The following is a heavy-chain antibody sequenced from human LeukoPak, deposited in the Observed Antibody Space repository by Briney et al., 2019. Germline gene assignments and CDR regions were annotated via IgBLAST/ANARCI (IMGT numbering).Heavy chain of an antibody. CDR2: ISYDGSNK. V-gene: IGHV3-30*18. CDR3: AKDLSVVVVAATGAAGFDY. J-gene: IGHJ4*02. Sequence: TGGSLRLSCAASGFTFSSYGMHWVRQAPGKGLEWVAVISYDGSNKYYADSVKGRFTISRDNSKNTLYLQMNSLRAEDTAVYYCAKDLSVVVVAATGAAGFDYWGQGTLVTVSS. CDR1: GFTFSSYG. D-gene: IGHD2-15*01.